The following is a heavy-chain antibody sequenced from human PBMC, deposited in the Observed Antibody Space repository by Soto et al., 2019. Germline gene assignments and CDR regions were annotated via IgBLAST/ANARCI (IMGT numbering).Heavy chain of an antibody. D-gene: IGHD2-21*01. CDR3: AKDRRLGSAGLDY. J-gene: IGHJ4*02. Sequence: PGGSLRLSCAASGFTFDDYAMHWVRQAPGKGLEWVSGISWNSGSIGYADSVKGRFTISRDNAKNSLYLQMNSLRAEDTALYYCAKDRRLGSAGLDYLGQGTLVTVSS. CDR2: ISWNSGSI. V-gene: IGHV3-9*01. CDR1: GFTFDDYA.